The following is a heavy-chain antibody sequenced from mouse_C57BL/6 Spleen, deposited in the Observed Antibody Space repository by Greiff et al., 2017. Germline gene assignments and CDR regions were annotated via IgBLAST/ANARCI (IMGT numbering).Heavy chain of an antibody. CDR3: ARRGFGSSPYWYFDV. CDR2: INPNNGGT. CDR1: GYTFTDYY. V-gene: IGHV1-26*01. J-gene: IGHJ1*03. D-gene: IGHD1-1*01. Sequence: VQLQQSGPELVKPGASVKISCKASGYTFTDYYMNWVKHSHGKSLEWIGDINPNNGGTSYNQKFKGKATLTVDKSSSTAYMELRSLTSEDSAVYYCARRGFGSSPYWYFDVWGTGTTVTVSS.